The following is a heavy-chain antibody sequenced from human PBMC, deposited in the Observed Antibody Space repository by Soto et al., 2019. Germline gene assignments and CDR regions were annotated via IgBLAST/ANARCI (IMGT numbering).Heavy chain of an antibody. V-gene: IGHV4-4*02. J-gene: IGHJ1*01. CDR2: IYHSGST. CDR3: ARVSMTTVTTWSRFRNLKYFQH. CDR1: GGSISSSNW. D-gene: IGHD4-17*01. Sequence: SETLSLTCAVSGGSISSSNWWSWVRQPPGKGLEWIGEIYHSGSTNYNPSLKSRVTISVDKSKNQFSLKLGSVTAADTAVYYCARVSMTTVTTWSRFRNLKYFQHWGQGTLVTVSS.